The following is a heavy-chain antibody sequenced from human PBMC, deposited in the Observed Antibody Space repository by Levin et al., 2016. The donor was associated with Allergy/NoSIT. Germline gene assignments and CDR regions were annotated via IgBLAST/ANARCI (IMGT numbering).Heavy chain of an antibody. Sequence: KVSCKGSGYSFTSYWIGWVRQMPGKGLEWMGIIYPGDSDTRYSPSFQGQVTISADKSISTAYLQWSSLKASDTAMYYCARSDIVVVPAARGDAFDIWGQGTMVTVSS. J-gene: IGHJ3*02. D-gene: IGHD2-2*01. V-gene: IGHV5-51*01. CDR3: ARSDIVVVPAARGDAFDI. CDR1: GYSFTSYW. CDR2: IYPGDSDT.